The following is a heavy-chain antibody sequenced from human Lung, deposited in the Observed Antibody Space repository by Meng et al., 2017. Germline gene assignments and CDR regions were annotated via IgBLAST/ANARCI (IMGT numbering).Heavy chain of an antibody. V-gene: IGHV4-4*01. Sequence: QVQLQESGSGLVKPSGTLSLTCAVSGGSISSNNWWSWVRQTPGRGLEWIGEVYHSGSTNYNPSLKSRVIISVNNSKNQFSLKLTSVTAADTAVYCCARDDSGYADFDSWGQGTLVTVSS. CDR3: ARDDSGYADFDS. D-gene: IGHD3-22*01. CDR1: GGSISSNNW. CDR2: VYHSGST. J-gene: IGHJ4*02.